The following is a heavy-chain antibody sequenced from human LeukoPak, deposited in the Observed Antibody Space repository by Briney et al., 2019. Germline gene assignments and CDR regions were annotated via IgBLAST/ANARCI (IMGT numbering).Heavy chain of an antibody. CDR1: GGSISSYY. CDR3: ARRLLWFGESGWFDP. V-gene: IGHV4-59*01. J-gene: IGHJ5*02. CDR2: IYYSGST. D-gene: IGHD3-10*01. Sequence: SETLSLTCTVSGGSISSYYWSWIRQPPGKGLEWIGYIYYSGSTNYNPSLKSRVTISVDTSKNQFSLKLSSVTAADTAVYYCARRLLWFGESGWFDPWGQGTLVTVSS.